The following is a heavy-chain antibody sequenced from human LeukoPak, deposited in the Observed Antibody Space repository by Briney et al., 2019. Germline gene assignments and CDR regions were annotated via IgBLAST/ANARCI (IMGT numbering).Heavy chain of an antibody. CDR1: GFTVSNTY. Sequence: PGGSLRLSCAASGFTVSNTYMSWLRQAPGKGLEWVSAIYSEGSTYYLDSVRGRFTISRDSSNNTLYLQMNSLRADDTAVYYCARLHRRQFTSFDYWGQGALITVS. V-gene: IGHV3-53*01. CDR2: IYSEGST. J-gene: IGHJ4*02. D-gene: IGHD4-11*01. CDR3: ARLHRRQFTSFDY.